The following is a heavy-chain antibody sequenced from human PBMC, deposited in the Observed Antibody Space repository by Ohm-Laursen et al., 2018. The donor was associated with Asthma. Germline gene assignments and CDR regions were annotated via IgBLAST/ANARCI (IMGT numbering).Heavy chain of an antibody. CDR1: GFTFRSYA. Sequence: SLRLSCAASGFTFRSYAMHWVRQAPGKGLEWVSGISWNSGSIGYADSVKGRFTISRDNAKNSLYLQMNSLRAEDTAVYYCARGGYSYGYLYYYGMDVWGQGTTVTVSS. D-gene: IGHD5-18*01. J-gene: IGHJ6*02. CDR2: ISWNSGSI. V-gene: IGHV3-9*01. CDR3: ARGGYSYGYLYYYGMDV.